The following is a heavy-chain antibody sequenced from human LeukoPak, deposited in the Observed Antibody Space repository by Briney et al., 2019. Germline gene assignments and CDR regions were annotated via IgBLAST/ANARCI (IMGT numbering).Heavy chain of an antibody. CDR2: ISSSSSTI. J-gene: IGHJ4*02. D-gene: IGHD3-22*01. Sequence: GGSLRLSCAASGFTFSSYSMNWVRQAPGKGLEWVSYISSSSSTIYYADSVKGRFTISRDNAKNSLYLQMNSLRAEDTAMYYCARDYYDSSGTGDYRGQGTLVTVSS. V-gene: IGHV3-48*04. CDR3: ARDYYDSSGTGDY. CDR1: GFTFSSYS.